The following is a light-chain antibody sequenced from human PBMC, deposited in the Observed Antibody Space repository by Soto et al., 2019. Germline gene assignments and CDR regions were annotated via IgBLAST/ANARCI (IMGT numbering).Light chain of an antibody. CDR1: QSIGNS. J-gene: IGKJ1*01. CDR2: DAS. Sequence: EIVLTQSPATMSLSPGDRATLSCRASQSIGNSLAWYQQKRGQPPRLLIYDASSRATGIPARFSGSGSGTDFTLTISSLEPEDFAIYFCQQGTFGQGTKVEI. V-gene: IGKV3-11*01. CDR3: QQGT.